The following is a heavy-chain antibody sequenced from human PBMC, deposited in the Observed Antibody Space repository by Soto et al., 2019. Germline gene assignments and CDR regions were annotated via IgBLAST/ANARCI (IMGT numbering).Heavy chain of an antibody. D-gene: IGHD6-19*01. Sequence: QVQLQESGPGLVKPSQTLSLTCTVSGGSISSGGYYWSWIRQHPGKGLEWIGYIYYSGSTYYNPSLKSRVTSTVDTSKNQFSRKLSSVTAADTAVYYCARDDSSGWHGFDYWGQGTLVTVSS. CDR1: GGSISSGGYY. CDR3: ARDDSSGWHGFDY. CDR2: IYYSGST. J-gene: IGHJ4*02. V-gene: IGHV4-31*03.